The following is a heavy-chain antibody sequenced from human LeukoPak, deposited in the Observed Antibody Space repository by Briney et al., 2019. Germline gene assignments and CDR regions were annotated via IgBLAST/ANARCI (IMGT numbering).Heavy chain of an antibody. J-gene: IGHJ4*02. Sequence: GGSLRLSCAASGFTFSSYGMSWVRQAPGKGLEWVSAISGSGGSTYYADSVKGRFTISRDNAKNSLYLQMNSLRAEDTAVYYCTRGLPFDYWGQGTLVTVSS. CDR1: GFTFSSYG. CDR3: TRGLPFDY. V-gene: IGHV3-23*01. CDR2: ISGSGGST.